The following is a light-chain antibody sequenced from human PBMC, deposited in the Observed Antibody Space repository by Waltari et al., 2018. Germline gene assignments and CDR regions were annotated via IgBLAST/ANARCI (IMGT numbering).Light chain of an antibody. V-gene: IGKV3-20*01. CDR3: QQYGSSPRA. J-gene: IGKJ1*01. CDR2: GAS. Sequence: EIVLTQSPGTLSLSPGERGTLSCRASQSISNSYLAWYQQKPGQAPRLLIYGASSRATGIPDRFSGSGSGTDFTLTISGLEPEDFAVYYCQQYGSSPRAFGQGTKVEIK. CDR1: QSISNSY.